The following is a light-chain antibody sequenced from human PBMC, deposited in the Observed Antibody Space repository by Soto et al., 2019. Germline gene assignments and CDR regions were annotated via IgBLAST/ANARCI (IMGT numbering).Light chain of an antibody. CDR1: QRLSKY. CDR2: GAS. J-gene: IGKJ1*01. CDR3: QQYGGSPQT. V-gene: IGKV3-20*01. Sequence: EIVLTQSPGTLALSPGEGATLSCRASQRLSKYLAWYQQKPGQAPRLLIYGASSRATGIPDSFSGSGSGTDFTLPISRLEPDAFAVNYCQQYGGSPQTFGQGTKLEIK.